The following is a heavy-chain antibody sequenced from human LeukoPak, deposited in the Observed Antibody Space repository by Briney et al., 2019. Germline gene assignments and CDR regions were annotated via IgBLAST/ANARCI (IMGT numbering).Heavy chain of an antibody. CDR1: AFTFSSYA. D-gene: IGHD2-15*01. CDR3: ARGSGYCSGGYRFSVPDY. J-gene: IGHJ4*02. V-gene: IGHV3-23*01. CDR2: ISGGGGST. Sequence: GGSLRLSCAASAFTFSSYAMDWVRQAPGKGLEWVSGISGGGGSTYYADSVKGRFTISRDNSKNTLFLQMNSLRVEDTAVYYCARGSGYCSGGYRFSVPDYWGQGTLVSVSS.